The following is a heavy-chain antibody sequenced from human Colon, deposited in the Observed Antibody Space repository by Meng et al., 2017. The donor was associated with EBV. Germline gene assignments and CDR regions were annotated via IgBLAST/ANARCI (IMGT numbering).Heavy chain of an antibody. CDR3: ARYHYDGSGLNWIDT. J-gene: IGHJ5*02. V-gene: IGHV4-4*02. D-gene: IGHD3-22*01. CDR2: IYHSGST. Sequence: QVQVQESGPGLVKPSETLSLTCVVSGASISSGNWWNWVRQPPGKGLEWIGDIYHSGSTNYNPSLKSRVTISVDKSKNQFSLKLNSVTVADTGVYYCARYHYDGSGLNWIDTWGQGPLGTVDS. CDR1: GASISSGNW.